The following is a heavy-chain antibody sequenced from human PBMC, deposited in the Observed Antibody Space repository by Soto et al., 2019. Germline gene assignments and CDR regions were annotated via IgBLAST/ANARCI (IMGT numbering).Heavy chain of an antibody. Sequence: SVKFCCTASGGNLSSYAISWVRQAPGQGLEWMGGINHICGTANYAQKFQGRVTITAEESTSTAYMELSWRTSDDTAVYYCATDDYGAFAFWGQGTLGTVSS. CDR1: GGNLSSYA. V-gene: IGHV1-69*13. CDR2: INHICGTA. D-gene: IGHD4-17*01. J-gene: IGHJ4*02. CDR3: ATDDYGAFAF.